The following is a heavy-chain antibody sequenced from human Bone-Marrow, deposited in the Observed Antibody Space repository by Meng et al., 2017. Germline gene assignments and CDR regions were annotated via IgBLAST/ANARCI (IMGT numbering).Heavy chain of an antibody. J-gene: IGHJ6*02. CDR2: ISAYNGNT. CDR1: GYTFTSYG. Sequence: ASVKVSCKASGYTFTSYGISWVRQAPGQGLEWMGWISAYNGNTNYAQKLQGRVTMTTDTSTSTAYMELRSLRSDDTAVYYCARVQHSAAIFYYYYYGMDVWGQGTTVTVSS. D-gene: IGHD2-2*01. CDR3: ARVQHSAAIFYYYYYGMDV. V-gene: IGHV1-18*01.